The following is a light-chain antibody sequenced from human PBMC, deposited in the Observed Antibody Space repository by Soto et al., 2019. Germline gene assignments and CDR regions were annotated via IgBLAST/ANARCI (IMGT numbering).Light chain of an antibody. CDR2: EGT. J-gene: IGLJ2*01. V-gene: IGLV2-23*01. CDR1: SSAIGSYNL. Sequence: QSALTQPASVSGSPGQSITISCTGSSSAIGSYNLVSWYQHHPGKAPKLMIYEGTNRPSGVSNRFSGSKSGNTASLTISGLQAEDEADYYCCSYARGSTLIFGGGTKLTVL. CDR3: CSYARGSTLI.